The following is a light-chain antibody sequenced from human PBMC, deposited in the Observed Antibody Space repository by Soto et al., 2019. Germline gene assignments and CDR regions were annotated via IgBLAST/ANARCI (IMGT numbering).Light chain of an antibody. CDR1: QSLLHSNGYNY. V-gene: IGKV2-28*01. CDR3: MQALQTPRT. J-gene: IGKJ2*01. CDR2: LGS. Sequence: DLVMTQSPLSLPVTPGEPASISCRSSQSLLHSNGYNYLDWYMQKAGQSPQLLIYLGSNRASGVPDRFSGSGSGTDFTLKSSRVEAEDVGVYYCMQALQTPRTFGQGTKLEIK.